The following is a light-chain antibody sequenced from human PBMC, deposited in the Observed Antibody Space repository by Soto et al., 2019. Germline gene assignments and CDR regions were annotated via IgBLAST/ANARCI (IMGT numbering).Light chain of an antibody. CDR3: QYYSSSLSIT. Sequence: EIVLTQSPGILSLSPGERATLSCRASQSVRNTYLAWYQQKPGQAPRLLIHGASSRATGVPDRFRGSGSGTDFTLTIRRLEPEYFAVYYCQYYSSSLSITFGEGTRLDIK. CDR2: GAS. J-gene: IGKJ5*01. CDR1: QSVRNTY. V-gene: IGKV3-20*01.